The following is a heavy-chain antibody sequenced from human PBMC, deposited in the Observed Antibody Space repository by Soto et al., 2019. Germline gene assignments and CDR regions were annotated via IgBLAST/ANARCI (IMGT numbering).Heavy chain of an antibody. D-gene: IGHD2-21*01. CDR2: ISQSGDKA. Sequence: HPGGSLRLSCEGSGFTFRHYAMTWLRQGPGKGLEWVSTISQSGDKAYYADSVKGRFAISRDNSKNTTYLQMINLRAEDTAVYYCAKDPRAHCVDSSYSYWFDPWGQGTLVTVSS. V-gene: IGHV3-23*01. CDR1: GFTFRHYA. CDR3: AKDPRAHCVDSSYSYWFDP. J-gene: IGHJ5*02.